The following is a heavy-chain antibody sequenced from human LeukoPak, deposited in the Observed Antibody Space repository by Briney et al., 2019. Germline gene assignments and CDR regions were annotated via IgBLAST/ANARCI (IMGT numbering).Heavy chain of an antibody. J-gene: IGHJ4*02. CDR3: ASPTAAKGLYYFDY. Sequence: GGTLRLSCAASGFIFTNYGMSWIRQAPGKGLEWVSYISSSGSTMYYTDSVKGRFTISRDNAKDSLYLQMNSLRAEDTAVYYCASPTAAKGLYYFDYWGQGTLVSVSS. CDR2: ISSSGSTM. D-gene: IGHD2-2*01. V-gene: IGHV3-11*01. CDR1: GFIFTNYG.